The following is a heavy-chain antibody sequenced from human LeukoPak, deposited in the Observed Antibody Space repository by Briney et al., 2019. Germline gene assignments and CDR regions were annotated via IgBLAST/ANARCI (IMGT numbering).Heavy chain of an antibody. CDR1: GGSFSGYY. CDR3: ARDSVGAIIDY. J-gene: IGHJ4*02. D-gene: IGHD1-26*01. CDR2: INHSGST. Sequence: SETLSLTCAVYGGSFSGYYWSWIRQPPGKGLEWIGEINHSGSTNYNPSLKSRVTISVDTSKNQFSLKLSSVTAADTAVYYCARDSVGAIIDYWGQGTLVTVSS. V-gene: IGHV4-34*01.